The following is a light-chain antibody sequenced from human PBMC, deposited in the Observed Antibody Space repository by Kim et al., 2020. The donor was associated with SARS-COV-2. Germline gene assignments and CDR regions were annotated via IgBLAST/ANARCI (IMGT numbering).Light chain of an antibody. CDR2: DAS. J-gene: IGKJ1*01. CDR1: QNINKY. V-gene: IGKV1-5*01. CDR3: QQYDYYWA. Sequence: SASVEDRVTITCRASQNINKYLAWYQQKPGKAPQVLIYDASNLESGVPSRFSGSGSGTEFTLNINSLQPDDFATYYCQQYDYYWAFGQGTKVDIK.